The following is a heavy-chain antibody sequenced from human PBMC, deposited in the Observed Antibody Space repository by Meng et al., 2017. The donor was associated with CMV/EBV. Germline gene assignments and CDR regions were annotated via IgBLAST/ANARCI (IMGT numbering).Heavy chain of an antibody. CDR3: AGSIAAAGGDFYYYYGMDV. CDR2: VIPVFGTA. J-gene: IGHJ6*02. D-gene: IGHD6-13*01. Sequence: KISCKGSGYSFTSNWIGWVRQAPGQGLEWMGGVIPVFGTANYAQKFQGRVTITTDESTSTAYMELSSLRSEDTAVHYCAGSIAAAGGDFYYYYGMDVWGQGTTVTVSS. V-gene: IGHV1-69*05. CDR1: GYSFTSNW.